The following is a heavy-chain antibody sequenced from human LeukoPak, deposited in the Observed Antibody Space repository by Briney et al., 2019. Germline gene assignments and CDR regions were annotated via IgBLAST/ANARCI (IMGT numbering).Heavy chain of an antibody. CDR3: ARDRGVVVVAATRAAFDY. CDR1: GGSISSSSYY. D-gene: IGHD2-15*01. J-gene: IGHJ4*02. V-gene: IGHV4-39*07. Sequence: SETLSLTCTVSGGSISSSSYYWGWIRQPPGKGLEWIGSIYYSGSTYYNPSLKSRVTISVDTSKNQFSLKLSSVTAADTAVYYCARDRGVVVVAATRAAFDYWGQGTLVTVSS. CDR2: IYYSGST.